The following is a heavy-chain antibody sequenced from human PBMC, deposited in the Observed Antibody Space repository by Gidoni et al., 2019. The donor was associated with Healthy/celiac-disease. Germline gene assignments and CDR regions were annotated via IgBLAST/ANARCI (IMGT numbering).Heavy chain of an antibody. Sequence: QLQLQESGPGLVKPSETLSLTCTVSGGSISSSSYYWGRIRQPPGKGLEWIGNNGSTYYNPSLKSRVTISVDTSKNQFSLRLSSVTAADTAVYYCARLVSGYGMDVWGQGTTVTVFS. J-gene: IGHJ6*02. V-gene: IGHV4-39*01. CDR1: GGSISSSSYY. CDR3: ARLVSGYGMDV. D-gene: IGHD2-15*01. CDR2: NGST.